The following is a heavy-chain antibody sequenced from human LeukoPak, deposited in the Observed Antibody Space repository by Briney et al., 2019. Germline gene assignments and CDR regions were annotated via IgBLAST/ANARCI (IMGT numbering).Heavy chain of an antibody. CDR2: INSDGSST. CDR3: AREEAAAGSFDY. CDR1: GFTFSSYW. J-gene: IGHJ4*02. Sequence: GGSLRVSCAASGFTFSSYWMHWVRQAPGKGLVWVSRINSDGSSTSYADSVKGRFTISRDNAKNTLYLQMNSLRAEDTAVYYCAREEAAAGSFDYWGQGTLVTVSS. V-gene: IGHV3-74*01. D-gene: IGHD6-13*01.